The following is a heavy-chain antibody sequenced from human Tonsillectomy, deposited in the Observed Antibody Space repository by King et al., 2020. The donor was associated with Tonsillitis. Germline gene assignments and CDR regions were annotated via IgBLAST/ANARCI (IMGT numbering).Heavy chain of an antibody. Sequence: VQLVESGGGLVKPGGSLRLSCAASGFTFSRYSMNWVRQAPGKGLEWVSSISSSSSYIYYADSVKGRFTISRDNAKNSLYLQMNSLRAEDTAVYYCSGDQYGSGSYYPYYFDYWGQGTLVTVSS. J-gene: IGHJ4*02. CDR1: GFTFSRYS. CDR3: SGDQYGSGSYYPYYFDY. V-gene: IGHV3-21*01. CDR2: ISSSSSYI. D-gene: IGHD3-10*01.